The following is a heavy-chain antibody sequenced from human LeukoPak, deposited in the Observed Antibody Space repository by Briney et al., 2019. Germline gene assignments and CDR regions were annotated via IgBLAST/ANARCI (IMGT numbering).Heavy chain of an antibody. CDR2: IYYSGST. V-gene: IGHV4-30-4*01. J-gene: IGHJ3*02. CDR3: ARAVTDYGDYSGFDI. Sequence: PSETLSLTCTVSGGSISSGDYYWSWIRQPPGKGLEWIGYIYYSGSTYYNPSLKSRVTISVDTSKNQFSLKLSSVTAADTAVYYCARAVTDYGDYSGFDIWGQGTMVTVSS. CDR1: GGSISSGDYY. D-gene: IGHD4-17*01.